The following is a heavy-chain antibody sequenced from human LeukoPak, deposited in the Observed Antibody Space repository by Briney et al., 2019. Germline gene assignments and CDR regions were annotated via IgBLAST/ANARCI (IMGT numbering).Heavy chain of an antibody. V-gene: IGHV3-23*01. CDR2: ISGSGRST. J-gene: IGHJ3*02. CDR1: GFTFSSYG. Sequence: GGSLRLSCAASGFTFSSYGMSWVRQAPGKGLEWVLGISGSGRSTYYADSVKGRFTISRDNSKNTVYLQMNSLRAEDTAVYYCVNGGYYYDSSGYGIAFDIWGQGTMVTVSS. CDR3: VNGGYYYDSSGYGIAFDI. D-gene: IGHD3-22*01.